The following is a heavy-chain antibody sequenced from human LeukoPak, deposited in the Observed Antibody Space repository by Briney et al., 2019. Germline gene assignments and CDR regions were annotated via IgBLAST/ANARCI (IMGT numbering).Heavy chain of an antibody. CDR1: GYTFTSYG. D-gene: IGHD6-13*01. J-gene: IGHJ6*03. Sequence: ASVKVSCKASGYTFTSYGISWVRQAPGQGLEWMGWISAYNGNTNYAQKLQGRVTMTTDTSTSTAYMELRSLRSDDTAVYYCARDLRRDSRLPYSYYTDVWGKGTTVTISS. CDR3: ARDLRRDSRLPYSYYTDV. CDR2: ISAYNGNT. V-gene: IGHV1-18*01.